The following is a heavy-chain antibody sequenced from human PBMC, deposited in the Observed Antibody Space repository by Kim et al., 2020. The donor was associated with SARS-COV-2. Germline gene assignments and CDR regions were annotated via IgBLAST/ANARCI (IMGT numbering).Heavy chain of an antibody. D-gene: IGHD1-26*01. J-gene: IGHJ5*02. Sequence: GGSLRLSCAGSGFTFDEYAMHWVRQAPGKGLEWVSGIFSSGRTGYADSMKGRVTISRDNAKNLLYLQINSLTLEDTAFYYCIKDIVAGGAGSWGPGTLVTVSS. CDR1: GFTFDEYA. V-gene: IGHV3-9*01. CDR3: IKDIVAGGAGS. CDR2: IFSSGRT.